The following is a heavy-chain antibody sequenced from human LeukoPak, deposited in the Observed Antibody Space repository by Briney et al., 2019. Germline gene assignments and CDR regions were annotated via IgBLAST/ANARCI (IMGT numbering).Heavy chain of an antibody. D-gene: IGHD6-13*01. V-gene: IGHV3-64*01. J-gene: IGHJ4*02. Sequence: GGSLRLSCAASGFTFSSYAMHWLRQAPGKGLEYVSAISSNGGSTYYANSVKGRFTISRDNSKNTLYLQMGSLRAEDMAVYYCATVRSIAAADYYFDYWGQGTLVTVSS. CDR3: ATVRSIAAADYYFDY. CDR2: ISSNGGST. CDR1: GFTFSSYA.